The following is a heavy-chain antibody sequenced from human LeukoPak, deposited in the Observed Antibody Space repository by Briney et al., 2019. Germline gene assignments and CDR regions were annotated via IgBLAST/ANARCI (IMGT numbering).Heavy chain of an antibody. D-gene: IGHD3-10*01. Sequence: GSLRLSCTASGFTLSSYEMSWIRQAPGKGLEWVSSIDYSGGSTYYADSVKGRFTISRDNAKNSLYLQMNSLRAEDTAVYYCARTLLLWFGEFDYYFDYWGQGTLVTVSS. CDR3: ARTLLLWFGEFDYYFDY. J-gene: IGHJ4*02. CDR2: IDYSGGST. CDR1: GFTLSSYE. V-gene: IGHV3-23*01.